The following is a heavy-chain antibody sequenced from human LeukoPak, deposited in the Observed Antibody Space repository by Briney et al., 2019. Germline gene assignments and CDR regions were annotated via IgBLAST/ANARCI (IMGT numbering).Heavy chain of an antibody. CDR1: GFTFSSYA. J-gene: IGHJ3*02. D-gene: IGHD5-12*01. Sequence: PGGSLRLSCAASGFTFSSYAMHWVRQAPGKGLEWVAVISYDGSNKYYADSVKGRFTISRDNSKNTLYLQMNSLRAEDTAVYYCARDSSLHYSDYDWGDAFDIWGQGTMVTVSS. V-gene: IGHV3-30*04. CDR3: ARDSSLHYSDYDWGDAFDI. CDR2: ISYDGSNK.